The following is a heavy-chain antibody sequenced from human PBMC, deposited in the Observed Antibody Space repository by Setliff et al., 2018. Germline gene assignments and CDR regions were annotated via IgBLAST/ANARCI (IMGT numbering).Heavy chain of an antibody. CDR3: ARDTGVRGHEISGYYGGGFAY. V-gene: IGHV7-4-1*02. D-gene: IGHD3-22*01. CDR2: INTNTGNP. CDR1: GYTFRSYG. Sequence: ASVKVSCKASGYTFRSYGINWVRQAPGQGLEWMGWINTNTGNPTYAQGFTGRFVFSLDTSVTTAYLQTSSLKADDTAVYYCARDTGVRGHEISGYYGGGFAYWGQGTPVTVSS. J-gene: IGHJ4*02.